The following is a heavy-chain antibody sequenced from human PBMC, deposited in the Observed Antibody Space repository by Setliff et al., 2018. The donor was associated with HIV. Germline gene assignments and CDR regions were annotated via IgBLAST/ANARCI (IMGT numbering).Heavy chain of an antibody. CDR1: GGSISSGSYY. V-gene: IGHV4-61*02. D-gene: IGHD5-18*01. Sequence: SETLSLTCTVSGGSISSGSYYWSWIRQPAGKGLEWIGRFYTSGSTNYNPSLKSRVTISVDTSKNQFSLKLSSVTAADTAVYYCASSGPEYSYAYYYYYGMDVWGQGTTVTVSS. J-gene: IGHJ6*02. CDR3: ASSGPEYSYAYYYYYGMDV. CDR2: FYTSGST.